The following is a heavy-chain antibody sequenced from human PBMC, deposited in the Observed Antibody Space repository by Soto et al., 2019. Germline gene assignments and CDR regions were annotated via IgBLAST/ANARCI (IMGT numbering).Heavy chain of an antibody. V-gene: IGHV1-69*01. CDR1: GETLNSNP. CDR2: IVPLSDRT. J-gene: IGHJ4*02. CDR3: ARKSGRDCHSGGGCCSLDV. D-gene: IGHD2-15*01. Sequence: QVQLVQSGAEVKKPGSSLKVSCKVFGETLNSNPIGWVRQAPGQGLEWVGGIVPLSDRTNYAQELQGRVNVTAEGSTITVYTELSNLKSDDTAVYYCARKSGRDCHSGGGCCSLDVWGQGSLITVSS.